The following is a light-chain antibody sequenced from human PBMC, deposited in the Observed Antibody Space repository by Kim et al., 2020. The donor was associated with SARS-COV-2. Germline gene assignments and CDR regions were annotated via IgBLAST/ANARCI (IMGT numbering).Light chain of an antibody. J-gene: IGLJ3*02. CDR3: QTWGTGILV. CDR1: SGHSSNA. CDR2: VNSDGSH. Sequence: ASVKLTCTLSSGHSSNAITWHQHQPEKAPRYLMKVNSDGSHIKEDGISDRFSGSSSGAERYLTISSLQSEDEADYYCQTWGTGILVFGGGTKLTVL. V-gene: IGLV4-69*01.